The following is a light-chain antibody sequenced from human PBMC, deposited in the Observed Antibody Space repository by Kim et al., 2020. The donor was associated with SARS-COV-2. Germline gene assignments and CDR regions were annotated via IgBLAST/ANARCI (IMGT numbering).Light chain of an antibody. CDR2: AAS. CDR3: QQYYSYPYT. Sequence: SASTGDRVTITCRASQGISSNLVWYQQKPGKAPKLLIYAASTLQSGVPSRFSGSGSGTDFTLTISCLQSEDFATYYCQQYYSYPYTFGQGTKLEI. CDR1: QGISSN. V-gene: IGKV1-8*01. J-gene: IGKJ2*01.